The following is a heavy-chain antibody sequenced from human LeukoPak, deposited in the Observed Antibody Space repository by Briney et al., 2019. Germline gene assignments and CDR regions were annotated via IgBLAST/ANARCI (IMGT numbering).Heavy chain of an antibody. J-gene: IGHJ4*02. D-gene: IGHD5-18*01. V-gene: IGHV3-23*01. Sequence: GGSLRLSCAASGFTFSSYAMSWVRQAPGKGLEWVSGITYIDGSTYNADSVKGRFTISRDNSKNTLYLQMNSLRAEDTAVYYCARTGYNYGTPLNDWGQGTLVTVSS. CDR1: GFTFSSYA. CDR3: ARTGYNYGTPLND. CDR2: ITYIDGST.